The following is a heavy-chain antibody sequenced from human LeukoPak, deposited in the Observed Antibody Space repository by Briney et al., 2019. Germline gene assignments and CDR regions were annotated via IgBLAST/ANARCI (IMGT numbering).Heavy chain of an antibody. CDR3: ARDNRDSSSYDY. Sequence: SETLSLTCTVSGGSIGSGGYYWSWIRQHPGKGLEWIGYIYHSGSTYYNPSLKSRVTISVDRSKNQFSLKLSSVTAADTAVYYCARDNRDSSSYDYWGQGTLVTVSS. J-gene: IGHJ4*02. D-gene: IGHD6-6*01. V-gene: IGHV4-31*03. CDR2: IYHSGST. CDR1: GGSIGSGGYY.